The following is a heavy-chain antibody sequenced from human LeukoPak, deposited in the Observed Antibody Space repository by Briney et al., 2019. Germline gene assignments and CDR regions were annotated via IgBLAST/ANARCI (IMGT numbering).Heavy chain of an antibody. CDR2: ISGSGDNT. J-gene: IGHJ4*02. CDR3: AKGGSSSCYAQIDY. CDR1: GFTFSSYW. V-gene: IGHV3-23*01. D-gene: IGHD2-2*01. Sequence: PGGSLRLSCVVSGFTFSSYWMEWVRQAPGKGLEWVSGISGSGDNTYHADSVKGRFTISRDTSKNTVHLQMNSLRAGDTAVYYCAKGGSSSCYAQIDYWGQGALVTVSS.